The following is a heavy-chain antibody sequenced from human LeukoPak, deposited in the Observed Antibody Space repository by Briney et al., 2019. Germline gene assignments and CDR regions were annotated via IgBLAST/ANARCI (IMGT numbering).Heavy chain of an antibody. J-gene: IGHJ4*02. V-gene: IGHV1-24*01. CDR3: ARGGGALSTFDY. D-gene: IGHD3-10*01. Sequence: ASVKVSCKVSGYTLTELSMHWVRQAPGKGLEWMGGFDPEDGETIYAQKFQGRVTMTEDTSTDTAYMELSSLRSEDTAVYYCARGGGALSTFDYWGQGTLVTVSS. CDR1: GYTLTELS. CDR2: FDPEDGET.